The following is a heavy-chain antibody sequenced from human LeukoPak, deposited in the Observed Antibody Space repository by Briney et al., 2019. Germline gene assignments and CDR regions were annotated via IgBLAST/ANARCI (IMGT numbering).Heavy chain of an antibody. D-gene: IGHD5-18*01. CDR3: VKDFYSYGYTFDY. CDR1: AFTLSSYA. Sequence: GGSLRLSCSASAFTLSSYAMHWVRQAPGKGLEYVSAISSNGGSTYYADSVKGRFTISRDNSENTLYLQMSSLRAEDTAVYYCVKDFYSYGYTFDYWGHGTLVTVSS. V-gene: IGHV3-64D*06. J-gene: IGHJ4*01. CDR2: ISSNGGST.